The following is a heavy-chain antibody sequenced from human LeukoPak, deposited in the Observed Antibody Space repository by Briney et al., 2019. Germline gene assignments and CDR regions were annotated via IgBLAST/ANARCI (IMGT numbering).Heavy chain of an antibody. J-gene: IGHJ4*02. Sequence: PSETLSLTCTVSGGSISSSSYYWGWIRQPPGKGLEWIGSIYYSGSTYYNPSLKSRVTISVDTSKNQFSLKLSSVTAADTAVYYRARRDNHFDYWGQGTLVTASS. CDR3: ARRDNHFDY. CDR1: GGSISSSSYY. V-gene: IGHV4-39*01. D-gene: IGHD1-14*01. CDR2: IYYSGST.